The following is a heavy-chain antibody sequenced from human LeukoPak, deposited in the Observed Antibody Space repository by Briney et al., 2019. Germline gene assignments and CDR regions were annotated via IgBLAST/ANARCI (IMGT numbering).Heavy chain of an antibody. D-gene: IGHD3-22*01. V-gene: IGHV4-34*01. Sequence: SETLSLTCAVYGGSLSGYYWSWIRQPPGKGLEWIGEINHSGSTNYNPSLKSRVTISLDTSRNQFSLKLNSVTAADTAVYYCAKSNGYGLIDIWGQGTMVTVSS. J-gene: IGHJ3*02. CDR3: AKSNGYGLIDI. CDR1: GGSLSGYY. CDR2: INHSGST.